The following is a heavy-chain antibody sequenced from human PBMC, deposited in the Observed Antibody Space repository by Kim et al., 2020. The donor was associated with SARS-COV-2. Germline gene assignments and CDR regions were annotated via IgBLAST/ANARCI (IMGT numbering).Heavy chain of an antibody. V-gene: IGHV7-4-1*02. D-gene: IGHD3-16*02. Sequence: ASVKVSCKASGYTFTNYAISWVRQAPGQGLEWMGWINTDTGNPTYAQAFTGRFVLSVDTSVSTTYLQISSLKAEDTALYYCARVIWGSYRYTDSWGQGTL. CDR2: INTDTGNP. CDR3: ARVIWGSYRYTDS. CDR1: GYTFTNYA. J-gene: IGHJ4*02.